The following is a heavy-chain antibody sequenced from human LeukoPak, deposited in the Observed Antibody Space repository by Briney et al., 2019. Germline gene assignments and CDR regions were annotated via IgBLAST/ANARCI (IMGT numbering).Heavy chain of an antibody. Sequence: ASVKVSCKASGYTFTGYYMHWVRQAPGQGLEWMGWINPNSGGTNYAQKFQDRVTMTRDTSISTAYMELSRLRSDDTAVYYCAREYCSSTSCYSGDAFDIWGQGTMVTVSS. CDR3: AREYCSSTSCYSGDAFDI. CDR1: GYTFTGYY. J-gene: IGHJ3*02. V-gene: IGHV1-2*02. CDR2: INPNSGGT. D-gene: IGHD2-2*01.